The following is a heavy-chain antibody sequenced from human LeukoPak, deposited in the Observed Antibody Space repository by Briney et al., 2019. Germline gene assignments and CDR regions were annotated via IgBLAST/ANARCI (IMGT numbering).Heavy chain of an antibody. CDR3: ARIAGSVAFDI. D-gene: IGHD6-6*01. Sequence: ASVKVSCKASGGTFSSYGFSWVRQAPGQGLEWMGRIIPIFGTSNYAQKFQGRVTITTDESTSTAYMELSSLRSEDTAVCYCARIAGSVAFDIWGQGTMVTVSS. CDR2: IIPIFGTS. V-gene: IGHV1-69*05. J-gene: IGHJ3*02. CDR1: GGTFSSYG.